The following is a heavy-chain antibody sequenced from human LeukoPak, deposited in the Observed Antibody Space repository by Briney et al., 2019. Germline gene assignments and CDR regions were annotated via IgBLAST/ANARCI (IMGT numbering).Heavy chain of an antibody. CDR3: ARDSVLGDFDY. J-gene: IGHJ4*02. Sequence: ASVKVSFKASGYTFTSYYMHWVRQAPGQGLEWMGIINPSGGSTSYAQKFQGRVTMTRDTSTSTVYMELSSLRSEDTAVYYCARDSVLGDFDYWGQGTLVTVSS. CDR2: INPSGGST. D-gene: IGHD3-16*01. CDR1: GYTFTSYY. V-gene: IGHV1-46*01.